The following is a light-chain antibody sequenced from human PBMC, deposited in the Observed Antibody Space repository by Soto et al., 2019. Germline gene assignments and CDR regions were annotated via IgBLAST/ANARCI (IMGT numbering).Light chain of an antibody. V-gene: IGKV3-15*01. Sequence: EIVMTQPPATLSVSPGERATLSCRASQSIGRNLAWYQHKPGQAPRLLIYGASTGTTDIPTRFSASGSGTEFILTISSLQSEDFAVYYCQQYNNWPRSFGQGTKVEV. CDR3: QQYNNWPRS. CDR2: GAS. CDR1: QSIGRN. J-gene: IGKJ1*01.